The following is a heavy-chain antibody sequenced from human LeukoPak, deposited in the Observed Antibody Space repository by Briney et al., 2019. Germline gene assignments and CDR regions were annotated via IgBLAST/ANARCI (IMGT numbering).Heavy chain of an antibody. Sequence: PGGSLGLSCAASGFTFSSYATSWVRQAPGKGLEWVSAVSGSGGSTYYADSVKGRFTISRDNSKNTLYLQMNSLRAEDTAVYYCAKVWSITIFGASDYWGQGTLVTVSS. CDR1: GFTFSSYA. V-gene: IGHV3-23*01. CDR2: VSGSGGST. J-gene: IGHJ4*02. CDR3: AKVWSITIFGASDY. D-gene: IGHD3-3*01.